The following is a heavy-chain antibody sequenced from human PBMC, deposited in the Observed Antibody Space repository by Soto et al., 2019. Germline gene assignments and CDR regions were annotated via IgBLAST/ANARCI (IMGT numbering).Heavy chain of an antibody. J-gene: IGHJ4*02. Sequence: EVQLLESGGGLVQPGGSLRLSCAASGFTFSSYAMSWVRQAPGKGLEWVSRINTDGTSTSYADSLKGRFTISRDNAKNTLYLQMNSLRAEDTAVYYCTRAGSYRSDYWGQGTLVTVSS. CDR3: TRAGSYRSDY. D-gene: IGHD3-10*01. CDR1: GFTFSSYA. V-gene: IGHV3-74*02. CDR2: INTDGTST.